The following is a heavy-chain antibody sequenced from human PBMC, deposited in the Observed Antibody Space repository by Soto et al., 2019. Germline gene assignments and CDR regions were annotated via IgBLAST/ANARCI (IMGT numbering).Heavy chain of an antibody. CDR2: IYFCGNA. D-gene: IGHD3-9*01. CDR1: DDSINSDKYY. V-gene: IGHV4-39*01. J-gene: IGHJ4*02. Sequence: SETLSLTCSVSDDSINSDKYYWGWIRQPPGKGLEWIGIIYFCGNAYYNPSLQTRVTISLDKSKSQFSLKLNSVTAADSAVYFCARLEGLATISYYFDFWGPGALVTVSS. CDR3: ARLEGLATISYYFDF.